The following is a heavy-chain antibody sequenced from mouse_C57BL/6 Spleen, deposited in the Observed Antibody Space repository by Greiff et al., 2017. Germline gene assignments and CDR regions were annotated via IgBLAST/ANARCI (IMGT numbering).Heavy chain of an antibody. CDR3: TRGYFDY. J-gene: IGHJ2*01. CDR1: GFTFSSYA. Sequence: EVQLVESGAGLVKPGGSLKLSCAASGFTFSSYAMSWVRQTPEKRLEWVAYISSGGDYIYYAETVKGRFTISIDNARNTLYLQMSSLKSEDTAMYYCTRGYFDYWGQGTTLTVSS. CDR2: ISSGGDYI. V-gene: IGHV5-9-1*02.